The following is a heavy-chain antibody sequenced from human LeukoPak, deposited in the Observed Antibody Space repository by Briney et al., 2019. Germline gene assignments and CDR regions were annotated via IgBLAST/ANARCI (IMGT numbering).Heavy chain of an antibody. V-gene: IGHV4-39*01. Sequence: PSETLSLTCTVSGGSISSGSYFWGWIRQPPGKGLEWIGTIYYSGSSYHNPSLKSRITISVNTSRNQFSLKLSSVTAADTAVYYCARHVGGSRYYDFWSGYYTDYWGQGTLATVSS. CDR3: ARHVGGSRYYDFWSGYYTDY. J-gene: IGHJ4*02. CDR2: IYYSGSS. D-gene: IGHD3-3*01. CDR1: GGSISSGSYF.